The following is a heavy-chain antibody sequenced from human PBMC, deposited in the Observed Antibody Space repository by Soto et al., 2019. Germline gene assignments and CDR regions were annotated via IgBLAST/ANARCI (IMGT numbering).Heavy chain of an antibody. CDR3: ARGRRYYYDNTGPFYFEH. CDR2: IYYNGIT. D-gene: IGHD3-22*01. V-gene: IGHV4-59*01. Sequence: PSETLSLTCTVSGGSISNYYWSWIRQPPGNELEWIAYIYYNGITNYNPSLKSRVTISVDTSKNQFSLTLTSVTAADTAVYYCARGRRYYYDNTGPFYFEHWGQGTLVTSPQ. J-gene: IGHJ4*02. CDR1: GGSISNYY.